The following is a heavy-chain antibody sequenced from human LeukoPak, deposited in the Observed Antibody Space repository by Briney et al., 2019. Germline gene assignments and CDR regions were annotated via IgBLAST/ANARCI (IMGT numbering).Heavy chain of an antibody. CDR3: ASFVVVAATTFDY. V-gene: IGHV1-2*02. D-gene: IGHD2-15*01. J-gene: IGHJ4*02. CDR2: INPNSGGT. Sequence: ASVKDSCKASGYTFTGYYMRWVRQEPGQGRGWMGWINPNSGGTNYAQKFQGRVTMTRDTSISTAYMELSRLRSDDTAVYYCASFVVVAATTFDYWGQGTLVTVSS. CDR1: GYTFTGYY.